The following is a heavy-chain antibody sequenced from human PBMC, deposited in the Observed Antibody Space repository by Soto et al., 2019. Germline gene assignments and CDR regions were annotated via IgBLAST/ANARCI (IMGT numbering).Heavy chain of an antibody. CDR3: ARVDSPRNYYDSSGYYEGDY. V-gene: IGHV1-2*02. J-gene: IGHJ4*02. CDR2: INPNSGGT. D-gene: IGHD3-22*01. CDR1: GYTFTGYY. Sequence: GASVKVSCKASGYTFTGYYMHWLRQAPGQGLEWMGWINPNSGGTNYAQKFQGRVTMTRDTSISTAYMELSRLRSDDTAVYYCARVDSPRNYYDSSGYYEGDYWGQGTLVTVSS.